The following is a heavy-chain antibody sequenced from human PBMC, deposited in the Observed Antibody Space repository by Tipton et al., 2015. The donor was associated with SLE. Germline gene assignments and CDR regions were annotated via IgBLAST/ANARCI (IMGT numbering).Heavy chain of an antibody. Sequence: SLRLSCAASGFTFSSYWMSWVRQAPGKGLEWVANIKQDGSEKYYVDSVKGRFTISRDNAKNSLYLQMNSLRAEDTAVYYCVRPPPGGCSGYDRTWGQGTLVTVSS. V-gene: IGHV3-7*01. D-gene: IGHD5-12*01. CDR2: IKQDGSEK. CDR3: VRPPPGGCSGYDRT. CDR1: GFTFSSYW. J-gene: IGHJ5*02.